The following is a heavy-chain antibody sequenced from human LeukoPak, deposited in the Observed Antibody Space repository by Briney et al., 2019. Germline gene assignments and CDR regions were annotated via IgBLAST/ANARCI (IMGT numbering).Heavy chain of an antibody. CDR1: GFTFRSYS. CDR3: ARDLGLADPGGFDY. D-gene: IGHD6-13*01. CDR2: ISSHAIYI. V-gene: IGHV3-21*01. Sequence: PGGSLRLSCAASGFTFRSYSMNWLRQAPGKGLEWVSTISSHAIYIYYADSVKGRFTISRDNSENSVYLQMDSLRADDTARYFCARDLGLADPGGFDYWGQGALVTVSS. J-gene: IGHJ4*02.